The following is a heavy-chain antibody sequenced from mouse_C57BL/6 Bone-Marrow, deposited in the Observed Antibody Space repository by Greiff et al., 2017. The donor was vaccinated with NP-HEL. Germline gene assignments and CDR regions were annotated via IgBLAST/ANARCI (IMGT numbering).Heavy chain of an antibody. D-gene: IGHD2-2*01. CDR2: ISSSGST. V-gene: IGHV3-8*01. Sequence: DVKLQESGPGLAKPSQTLSLTCSVTGYSITSDYWNWIRKFPGNKLEYMGNISSSGSTSSNPSLKSRISITTYTSKNLYYLQLNSMTTENTATYYCARSPLWLRRNYYAMDYWGQGTSVTVSS. CDR1: GYSITSDY. CDR3: ARSPLWLRRNYYAMDY. J-gene: IGHJ4*01.